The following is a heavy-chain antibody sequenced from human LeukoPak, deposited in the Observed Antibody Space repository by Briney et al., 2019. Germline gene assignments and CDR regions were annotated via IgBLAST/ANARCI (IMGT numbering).Heavy chain of an antibody. D-gene: IGHD1-26*01. CDR1: GFAFSSYA. J-gene: IGHJ3*02. V-gene: IGHV3-23*01. CDR3: ARGGSYLSAFDI. CDR2: IISSGGVT. Sequence: GGSLRLPCAASGFAFSSYAMSWVRQVPGKGLEWVSSIISSGGVTYYADSVKGRFTISRDNSKNTVYLQMDNLRAEDSAVYYCARGGSYLSAFDIWGQGTMVTVSS.